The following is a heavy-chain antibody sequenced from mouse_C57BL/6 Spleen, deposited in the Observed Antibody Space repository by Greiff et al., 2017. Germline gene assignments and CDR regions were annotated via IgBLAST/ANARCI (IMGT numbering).Heavy chain of an antibody. CDR3: ARGVTTVVASAMDY. CDR2: ISNGGGST. CDR1: GFTFSDYY. V-gene: IGHV5-12*01. J-gene: IGHJ4*01. Sequence: EVKLMESGGGLVQPGGSLKLSCAASGFTFSDYYMYWVRQTPEKRLEWVAYISNGGGSTYYPDTVKGRFTISRDNAKNTLYLQMSRLKSEDTAMYYCARGVTTVVASAMDYWGQGTSVTVSS. D-gene: IGHD1-1*01.